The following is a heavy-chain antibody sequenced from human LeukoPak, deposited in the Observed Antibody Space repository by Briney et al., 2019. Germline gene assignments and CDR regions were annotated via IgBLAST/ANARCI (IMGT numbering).Heavy chain of an antibody. CDR3: ARGSGYSPFDY. J-gene: IGHJ4*02. CDR1: GGSISSGSYY. Sequence: PSETLSLTCTVSGGSISSGSYYWSWIRQPPGKGLEWIGEINHSGSTNYNPSLKSRVTISVDTSKNQFSLKLSSVTAADTAVYYCARGSGYSPFDYWGQGTLVTVSS. D-gene: IGHD3-9*01. CDR2: INHSGST. V-gene: IGHV4-39*07.